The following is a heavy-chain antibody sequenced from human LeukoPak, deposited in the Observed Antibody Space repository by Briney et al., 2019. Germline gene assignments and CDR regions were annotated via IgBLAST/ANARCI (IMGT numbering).Heavy chain of an antibody. CDR2: ISSSSSYI. V-gene: IGHV3-21*01. CDR1: GFTFNIFS. J-gene: IGHJ4*02. CDR3: ARVTLTGYYAFDY. D-gene: IGHD3-9*01. Sequence: GGSLRLSCAASGFTFNIFSMDWVRQTPGKGLEWVSSISSSSSYIYYADSVKGRFTISRDNAKNSLYLQMNSLRAEDTAVYYCARVTLTGYYAFDYWGQGTLVTVSS.